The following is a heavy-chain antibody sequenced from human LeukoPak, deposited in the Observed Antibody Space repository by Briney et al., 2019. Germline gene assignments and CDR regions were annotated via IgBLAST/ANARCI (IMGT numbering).Heavy chain of an antibody. CDR3: ARDRGWYYYFGY. J-gene: IGHJ4*02. Sequence: GGSLRLSCAASGFTFSSSSMNWVPQAPGKGLEWFSSISSSSSYIYYADSVKGRFTISRDKAKNSLYLQMNSLRAEDTAVYYCARDRGWYYYFGYCGQGTLVTVSS. D-gene: IGHD2-15*01. CDR2: ISSSSSYI. CDR1: GFTFSSSS. V-gene: IGHV3-21*01.